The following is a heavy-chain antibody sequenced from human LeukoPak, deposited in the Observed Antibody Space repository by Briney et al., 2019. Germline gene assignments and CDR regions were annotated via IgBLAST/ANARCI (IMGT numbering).Heavy chain of an antibody. J-gene: IGHJ2*01. CDR2: IYPGDSDT. D-gene: IGHD3-16*01. Sequence: GESLKISCKGSGYSFTNYWIGWVRQIPGKGLEWMGNIYPGDSDTRFSPSFQGQATMSADRSSGTAYLQWSSLKASDTAMYYCARRQGGQNWHFDLWGRGTAVTVSS. V-gene: IGHV5-51*01. CDR3: ARRQGGQNWHFDL. CDR1: GYSFTNYW.